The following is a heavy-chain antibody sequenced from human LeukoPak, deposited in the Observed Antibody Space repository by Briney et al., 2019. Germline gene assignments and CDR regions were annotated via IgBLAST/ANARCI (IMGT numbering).Heavy chain of an antibody. Sequence: GGSLRLSCAASRFTFSHYGMHCVRQAPGKGLEWVAVIWNDGSNKYYADSVKGRFTVSRDNSQNRLYLQMNSLRPEDTAVYYCAKDAQRGFDYSNSLENWGQGTLVTVSS. D-gene: IGHD4-11*01. CDR3: AKDAQRGFDYSNSLEN. V-gene: IGHV3-33*06. J-gene: IGHJ4*02. CDR2: IWNDGSNK. CDR1: RFTFSHYG.